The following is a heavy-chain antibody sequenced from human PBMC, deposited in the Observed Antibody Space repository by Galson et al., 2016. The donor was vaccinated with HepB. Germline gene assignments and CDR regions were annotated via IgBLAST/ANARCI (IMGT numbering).Heavy chain of an antibody. D-gene: IGHD3/OR15-3a*01. CDR2: IDWDDAK. CDR3: ARMLGQYGFSFDY. J-gene: IGHJ4*02. Sequence: PALVKPTQTPTLTCTFSGFSLSTSGMCVSWIRQPPGKALAWLALIDWDDAKYYSTSLKTRLTISKDTSKNQVVLTMTNMDPVDTATYYCARMLGQYGFSFDYWGQGTLVTVSS. CDR1: GFSLSTSGMC. V-gene: IGHV2-70*01.